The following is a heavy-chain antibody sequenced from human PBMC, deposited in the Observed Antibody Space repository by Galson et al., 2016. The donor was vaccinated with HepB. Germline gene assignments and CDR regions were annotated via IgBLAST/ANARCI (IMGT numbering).Heavy chain of an antibody. CDR2: IDPSDSYT. Sequence: QSGAEVKKPGESLRISCKGSGYSFTSYWISWVRQLPGKGLEWMGKIDPSDSYTNYSPSFQGHVTMSVDKSINTAFLQWSSLKASDTAMYFCATQDSSGYHSFIEFDHWGQGTLVTVSS. V-gene: IGHV5-10-1*01. D-gene: IGHD3-22*01. CDR3: ATQDSSGYHSFIEFDH. J-gene: IGHJ4*02. CDR1: GYSFTSYW.